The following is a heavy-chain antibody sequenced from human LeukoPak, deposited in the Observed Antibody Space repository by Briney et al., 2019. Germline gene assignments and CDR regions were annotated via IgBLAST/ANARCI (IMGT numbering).Heavy chain of an antibody. CDR1: GFTFSSYD. V-gene: IGHV3-30*18. D-gene: IGHD6-19*01. Sequence: PGRSLRLSCAAYGFTFSSYDMHWDRQAPGKGLEWVAVISYDGSNKYYADSVKGRFTISRDNSKNTLYLQMNSLRAEDTAVYYCAKVRARIAVAGPFDYWGQGTQVTVSS. CDR2: ISYDGSNK. CDR3: AKVRARIAVAGPFDY. J-gene: IGHJ4*02.